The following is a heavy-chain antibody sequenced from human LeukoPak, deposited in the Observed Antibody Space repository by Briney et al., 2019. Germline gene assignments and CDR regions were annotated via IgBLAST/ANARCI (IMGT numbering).Heavy chain of an antibody. CDR3: ARIYVDTAMFQGDYFDY. Sequence: SGPTLVKPTVTLTLTCTVSRFSLRNARMGVSWIRQPPGKALEWLSHIFSNDEKSYSTSLKSRLTISKDTSKSQVVLTMTNMDPVDTATYYCARIYVDTAMFQGDYFDYWGQGTLVTVSS. D-gene: IGHD5-18*01. J-gene: IGHJ4*02. V-gene: IGHV2-26*01. CDR2: IFSNDEK. CDR1: RFSLRNARMG.